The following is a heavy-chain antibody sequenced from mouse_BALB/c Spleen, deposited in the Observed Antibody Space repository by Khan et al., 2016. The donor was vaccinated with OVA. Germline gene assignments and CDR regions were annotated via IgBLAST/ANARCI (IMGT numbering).Heavy chain of an antibody. V-gene: IGHV1S137*01. CDR2: ISTYYGDV. CDR1: GYTFTDFI. Sequence: QVQLQQSGAELVRPGVSVKISCKGSGYTFTDFIMHWVKQSHAKSLEWIGVISTYYGDVTYNQKFKGKATMTVDKSSSTAYMELARLTSEDSVIYDSTRGGGGNRFAYWGQGTLVTVSA. J-gene: IGHJ3*01. CDR3: TRGGGGNRFAY.